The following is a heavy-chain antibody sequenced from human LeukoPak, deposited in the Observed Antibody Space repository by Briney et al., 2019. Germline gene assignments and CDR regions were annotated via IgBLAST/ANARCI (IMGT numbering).Heavy chain of an antibody. D-gene: IGHD3-3*01. CDR3: ARGGFGAAVTIGAFDI. CDR1: GLTFSNYW. J-gene: IGHJ3*02. CDR2: IKSDGSRT. Sequence: PGGSLRLSCAASGLTFSNYWMHWVRQAPGKGLVWVSRIKSDGSRTDYADSVKGRFTISRDNAKNTLYLQMNSLRAEDTAVYYCARGGFGAAVTIGAFDIWGQGTMVTVSS. V-gene: IGHV3-74*01.